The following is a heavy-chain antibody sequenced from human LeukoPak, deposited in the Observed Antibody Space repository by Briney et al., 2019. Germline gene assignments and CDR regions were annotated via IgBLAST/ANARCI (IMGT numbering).Heavy chain of an antibody. CDR2: IILIADTT. V-gene: IGHV1-69*13. CDR3: ARGFSGPNWGKRYFEY. Sequence: ASVTVSCKASGGTLSGYALSWVRQAPGQGLEWMGGIILIADTTNYAPKFQGRVTITADESTNTAYMELSRLTSEDTAVYFCARGFSGPNWGKRYFEYWGQGTLGTVSS. J-gene: IGHJ4*02. D-gene: IGHD7-27*01. CDR1: GGTLSGYA.